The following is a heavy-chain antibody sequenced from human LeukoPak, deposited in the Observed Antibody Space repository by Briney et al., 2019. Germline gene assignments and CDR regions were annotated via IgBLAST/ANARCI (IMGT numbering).Heavy chain of an antibody. CDR2: INPNSGGT. J-gene: IGHJ4*02. Sequence: GASVKVSCKASGYTFTGYYMHWVRQAPGQGLEWMGRINPNSGGTNYAQKFQGRVTVTRDTSTSTVYMELSSLRSEDTAIYYCAKIAASDTGEGYWGQGTLVTVSS. CDR1: GYTFTGYY. V-gene: IGHV1-2*06. CDR3: AKIAASDTGEGY. D-gene: IGHD6-13*01.